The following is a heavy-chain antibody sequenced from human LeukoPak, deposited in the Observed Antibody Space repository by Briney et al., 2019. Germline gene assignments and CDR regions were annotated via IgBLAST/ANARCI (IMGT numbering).Heavy chain of an antibody. V-gene: IGHV3-7*01. D-gene: IGHD1-26*01. CDR2: IKQDESQK. J-gene: IGHJ4*02. CDR3: ARDNVLGSY. Sequence: GGSLRLSCAASGFTFSSVWVTWVRQAPGKGLEWVANIKQDESQKYYVGSVKGRFTISRDNAKNSLYLQTNSLRAEDTAIYYCARDNVLGSYWGQGALVIVSS. CDR1: GFTFSSVW.